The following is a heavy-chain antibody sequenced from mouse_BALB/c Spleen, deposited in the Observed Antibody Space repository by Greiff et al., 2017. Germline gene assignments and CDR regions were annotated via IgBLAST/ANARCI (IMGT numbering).Heavy chain of an antibody. CDR3: TRCYGNDAGSYAMDY. CDR1: GYTFSSYW. V-gene: IGHV1-9*01. Sequence: QVQLQQSGAELMQPGASVKISCKATGYTFSSYWIEWVKQRPGHGLEWIGEILPGSGSTNYNQKFKGKATLTVDKSSSTAYMQLSSLTSEDSAVYYGTRCYGNDAGSYAMDYWGQGTSVTVSS. D-gene: IGHD2-2*01. CDR2: ILPGSGST. J-gene: IGHJ4*01.